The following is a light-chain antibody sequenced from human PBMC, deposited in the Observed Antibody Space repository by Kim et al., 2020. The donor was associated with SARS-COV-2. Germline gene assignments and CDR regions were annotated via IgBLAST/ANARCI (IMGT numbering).Light chain of an antibody. CDR3: QQYDNLPLT. Sequence: DIQMTQSPSSLSASVGDRVTITCRASQDIGNYLSWSQQKPGEAPKLLISDASNLEAGVPSRFSATGSGTDFTFTISSLRPEDVATYYCQQYDNLPLTFGGGTTVEIK. CDR2: DAS. V-gene: IGKV1-33*01. CDR1: QDIGNY. J-gene: IGKJ4*01.